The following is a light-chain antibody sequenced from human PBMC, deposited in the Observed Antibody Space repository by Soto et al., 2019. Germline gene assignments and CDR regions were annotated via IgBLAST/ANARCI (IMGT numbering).Light chain of an antibody. J-gene: IGLJ2*01. CDR3: SSYTTSSTPVV. Sequence: QSVLTQPASVSGSPGQSITISCTGTSSDLGVYNYVSWYQQHPGKAPKLMIYEVTNRPSGVSNRFSGSKSGNTASLTISGLQAEDEADYYCSSYTTSSTPVVFGGGTKLTVL. CDR2: EVT. V-gene: IGLV2-14*01. CDR1: SSDLGVYNY.